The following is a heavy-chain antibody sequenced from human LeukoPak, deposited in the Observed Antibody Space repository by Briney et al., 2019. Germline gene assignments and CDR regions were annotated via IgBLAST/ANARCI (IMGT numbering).Heavy chain of an antibody. J-gene: IGHJ4*02. CDR3: ARGDGYGNGDY. V-gene: IGHV3-48*01. CDR1: GFTFSSYS. D-gene: IGHD3-22*01. Sequence: GGSLRLSCAASGFTFSSYSMNWVRQAPGKGLEWVSYISSSSSTIYYADSVKGRFTISRDNAKNSLCLQMNSLRAEDTAVYYCARGDGYGNGDYWGQGTLVTVSS. CDR2: ISSSSSTI.